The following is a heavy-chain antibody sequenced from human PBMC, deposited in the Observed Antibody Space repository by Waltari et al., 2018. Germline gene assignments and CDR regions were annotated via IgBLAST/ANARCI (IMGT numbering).Heavy chain of an antibody. CDR3: AREGCSGGSCYSLDY. CDR2: ISSSSSYI. J-gene: IGHJ4*02. V-gene: IGHV3-21*01. CDR1: GFTFSSYS. D-gene: IGHD2-15*01. Sequence: EVQLVESGGGLVKPGGSLRLSCAASGFTFSSYSMNWVRQAPGKGLEWVSSISSSSSYIYYADSGKGRFTISRDNAKNSLYLQMNSLRAEDTAVYYCAREGCSGGSCYSLDYWGQGTLVTVSS.